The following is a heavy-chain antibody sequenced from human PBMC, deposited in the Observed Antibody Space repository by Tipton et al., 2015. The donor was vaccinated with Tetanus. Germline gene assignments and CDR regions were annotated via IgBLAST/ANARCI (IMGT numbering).Heavy chain of an antibody. CDR3: ARANGPGSYLDY. CDR1: GGSLSGFY. CDR2: INHSGST. J-gene: IGHJ4*02. V-gene: IGHV4-34*01. Sequence: TLSLTCAVYGGSLSGFYWSWIRQPPGKGLEWIGEINHSGSTNYNPSLKSRVTTSVDTSKNHFSLKLSSVTAADTAVYYCARANGPGSYLDYWGQGTLVTVSS. D-gene: IGHD2-8*01.